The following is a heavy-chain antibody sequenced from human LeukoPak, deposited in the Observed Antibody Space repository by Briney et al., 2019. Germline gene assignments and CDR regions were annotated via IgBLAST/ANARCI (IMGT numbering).Heavy chain of an antibody. CDR1: GGSISSSSYY. Sequence: SETLSLTCTVSGGSISSSSYYWGWIRQPPGKGLEWIGSIYYSGSTYYNPSLKSQVTISVDTSKNQFSLKLGSVTAADAAVYYCVRHEGAWIPNAFDYWGQGTLVTVSS. V-gene: IGHV4-39*01. D-gene: IGHD5-12*01. CDR3: VRHEGAWIPNAFDY. J-gene: IGHJ4*02. CDR2: IYYSGST.